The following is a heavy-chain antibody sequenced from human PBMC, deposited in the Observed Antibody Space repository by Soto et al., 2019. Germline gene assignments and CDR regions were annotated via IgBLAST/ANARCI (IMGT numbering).Heavy chain of an antibody. Sequence: PGGSLRLSCAASGFTFSSYAMSWVRQAPGKGLEWVSAISGSGGSTYYADSVKGRFTISRDNSKNTLYLQMNSLRAEDTAVYYCARSLYCSSTSCHGRHYVPTQAFDIWGQGTMVTVSS. CDR2: ISGSGGST. CDR1: GFTFSSYA. V-gene: IGHV3-23*01. CDR3: ARSLYCSSTSCHGRHYVPTQAFDI. J-gene: IGHJ3*02. D-gene: IGHD2-2*01.